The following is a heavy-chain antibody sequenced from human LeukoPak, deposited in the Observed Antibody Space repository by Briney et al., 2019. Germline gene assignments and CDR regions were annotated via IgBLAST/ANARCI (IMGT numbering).Heavy chain of an antibody. J-gene: IGHJ4*02. CDR2: ISSSSSYI. CDR1: GFTFSSYS. Sequence: GGSLRLSCAASGFTFSSYSMNWVRQAPGKGLEWVSSISSSSSYIYYADSVKGRFTISRDNAKNSLYLQMNSLRAEDTAVYYCARGVRYSGSYFDYWGQGTLVTVSS. CDR3: ARGVRYSGSYFDY. V-gene: IGHV3-21*04. D-gene: IGHD1-26*01.